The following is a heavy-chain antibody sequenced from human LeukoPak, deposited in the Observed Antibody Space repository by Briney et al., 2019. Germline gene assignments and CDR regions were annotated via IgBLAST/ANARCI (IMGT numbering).Heavy chain of an antibody. Sequence: GRSLRLSCAASGFTFRSYAMHWVRQAPGKGLGWVAVISYDGSNKYYADSVKGRFTISRDNSKNTLYLQMNSLRAEDTAVYYCAREQLLWFGELLPRGWFDPWGQGTLVTVSS. D-gene: IGHD3-10*01. CDR1: GFTFRSYA. CDR2: ISYDGSNK. V-gene: IGHV3-30-3*01. CDR3: AREQLLWFGELLPRGWFDP. J-gene: IGHJ5*02.